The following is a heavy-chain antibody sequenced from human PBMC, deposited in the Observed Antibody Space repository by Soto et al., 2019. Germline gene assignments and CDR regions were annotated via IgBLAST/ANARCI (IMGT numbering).Heavy chain of an antibody. CDR3: ARDKVDSSSSDY. D-gene: IGHD6-13*01. Sequence: PGGSMRLSFAASGFTFSSYSMNWVRQAPGKGLEWVSSISSSSSYIYYADSVKGRFTISRDNAKNSLYLQMNSLRSEDTAVYYCARDKVDSSSSDYWGQGTLVTVS. CDR2: ISSSSSYI. J-gene: IGHJ4*02. V-gene: IGHV3-21*01. CDR1: GFTFSSYS.